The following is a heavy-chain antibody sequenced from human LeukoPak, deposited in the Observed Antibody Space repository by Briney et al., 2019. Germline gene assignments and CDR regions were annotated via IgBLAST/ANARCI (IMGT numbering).Heavy chain of an antibody. CDR1: GFTFSSYW. Sequence: PGGSLRLSCAASGFTFSSYWMSWVRQAPGKGLEWVANIKQDGSEKYYVDSVKGRFTISRDNAKNSLYLQMNSLRAEDTAVYYCARVGWFGELFLVQPNAFGIWGQGTMVTVSS. J-gene: IGHJ3*02. D-gene: IGHD3-10*01. V-gene: IGHV3-7*04. CDR3: ARVGWFGELFLVQPNAFGI. CDR2: IKQDGSEK.